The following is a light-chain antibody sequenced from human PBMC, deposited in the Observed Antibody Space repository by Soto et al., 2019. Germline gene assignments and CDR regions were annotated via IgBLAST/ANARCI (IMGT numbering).Light chain of an antibody. V-gene: IGLV2-14*01. CDR2: EVS. CDR3: NSYATGNTRV. Sequence: QSVLTQPASVSGSPGQSITISCTGSSSDIGDYDYVSWYQQHPGKAPKVLISEVSNRPSGVSNRFSGSKSDNTASLTISALQAEDEADYYCNSYATGNTRVFGTGTKVTVL. J-gene: IGLJ1*01. CDR1: SSDIGDYDY.